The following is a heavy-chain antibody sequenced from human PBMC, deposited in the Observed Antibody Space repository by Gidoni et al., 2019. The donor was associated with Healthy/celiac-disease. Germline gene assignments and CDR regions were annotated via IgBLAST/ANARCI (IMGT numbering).Heavy chain of an antibody. J-gene: IGHJ3*02. CDR1: GFSLSTSGVG. Sequence: QITLKASGPTLVKPTQTLTLTCTFSGFSLSTSGVGVGWIRQPPGKALELLALIYWDDDKRYSPSLKSRLTITKDTSKNQVVLTMTNMDPVDTATYYCAHRKAYYDILTGYYPGAFDIWGQGTMVTVSS. D-gene: IGHD3-9*01. CDR3: AHRKAYYDILTGYYPGAFDI. V-gene: IGHV2-5*02. CDR2: IYWDDDK.